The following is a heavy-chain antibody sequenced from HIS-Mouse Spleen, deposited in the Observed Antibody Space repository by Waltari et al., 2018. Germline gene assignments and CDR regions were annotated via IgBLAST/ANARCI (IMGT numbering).Heavy chain of an antibody. J-gene: IGHJ4*02. V-gene: IGHV4-4*07. CDR2: IYTSGST. CDR1: GGSISSYY. CDR3: ARSGELGATTPYYFDY. D-gene: IGHD1-26*01. Sequence: QVQLQESGPGLVKPSETLSLTCTVSGGSISSYYWSWIRQPAGKGLEWIGRIYTSGSTNSNPSHKSRVTMSVDTSKNQFSLKLSSVTAAETAVYYCARSGELGATTPYYFDYWGQGTLVTVSS.